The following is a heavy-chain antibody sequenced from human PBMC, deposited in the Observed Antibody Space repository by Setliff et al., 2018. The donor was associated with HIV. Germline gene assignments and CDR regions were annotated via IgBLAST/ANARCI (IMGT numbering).Heavy chain of an antibody. D-gene: IGHD6-13*01. V-gene: IGHV5-51*01. CDR1: DYTFTTYW. J-gene: IGHJ3*01. CDR3: ARRDGRSMNAFQI. Sequence: GESPKISCKALDYTFTTYWIGWVRQMPGEGLEWMGIIYPDDSNIRYNPSLQNQVTISADKSITTAYLQINNLKASDTATYYCARRDGRSMNAFQIWGPGTVVTVSS. CDR2: IYPDDSNI.